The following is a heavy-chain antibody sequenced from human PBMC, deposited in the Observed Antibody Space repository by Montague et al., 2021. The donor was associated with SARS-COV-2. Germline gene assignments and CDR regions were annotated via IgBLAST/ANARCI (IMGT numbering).Heavy chain of an antibody. CDR1: GFTFSTYT. V-gene: IGHV3-21*01. J-gene: IGHJ3*02. CDR2: ITASSIYI. CDR3: TRDAFTMIIDAFNI. D-gene: IGHD3-22*01. Sequence: SLRLSCAASGFTFSTYTMNWVRQAPGQGLEWVSSITASSIYIYYADSVKGRFTISRDNAKNSLYLQMNSLRAEDTAVYYCTRDAFTMIIDAFNIWGQGTKVTGSS.